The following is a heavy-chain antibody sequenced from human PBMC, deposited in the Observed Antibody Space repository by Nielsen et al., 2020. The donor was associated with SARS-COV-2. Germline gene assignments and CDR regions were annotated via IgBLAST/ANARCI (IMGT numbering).Heavy chain of an antibody. CDR2: IIPIFGTA. CDR1: GGTFSSYA. D-gene: IGHD6-19*01. V-gene: IGHV1-69*13. CDR3: AKGGEQWLVLGSYFDY. Sequence: SVKVSCKASGGTFSSYAISWVRQAPGQGLEWMGGIIPIFGTANYAQKFQGRVTITADESTSTAYMELNSLRAEDTAVYYCAKGGEQWLVLGSYFDYWGQGTLVTVSS. J-gene: IGHJ4*02.